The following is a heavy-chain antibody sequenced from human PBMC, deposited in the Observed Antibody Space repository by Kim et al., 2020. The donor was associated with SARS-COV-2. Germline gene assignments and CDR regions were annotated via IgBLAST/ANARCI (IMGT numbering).Heavy chain of an antibody. CDR3: ATGRDSSSWYPWYYYGMDV. CDR2: FDPEDGET. V-gene: IGHV1-24*01. D-gene: IGHD6-13*01. Sequence: ASVKVSCKVSGYTLTELSMHWVRQAPGKGLEWMGGFDPEDGETIYAQKFQGRVTMTEDTSTDTAYMELSSLRSEDTAVYYCATGRDSSSWYPWYYYGMDVWGQGTTVTVSS. J-gene: IGHJ6*02. CDR1: GYTLTELS.